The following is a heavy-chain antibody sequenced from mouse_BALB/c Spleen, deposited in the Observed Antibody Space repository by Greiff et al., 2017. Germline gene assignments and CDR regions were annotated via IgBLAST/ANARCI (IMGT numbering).Heavy chain of an antibody. CDR2: ISSGGSYT. CDR3: ARPTGGMDD. J-gene: IGHJ4*01. D-gene: IGHD1-1*02. V-gene: IGHV5-6*01. CDR1: GFTFSSYG. Sequence: EVQLVESGGDLVKPGGSLKLSCAASGFTFSSYGMSWVRQTPGKRLEWVATISSGGSYTYYTDNVKGRFTISRDNSKNPLYLQMSSLKSEDTAMYYCARPTGGMDDWGQGTSVTVS.